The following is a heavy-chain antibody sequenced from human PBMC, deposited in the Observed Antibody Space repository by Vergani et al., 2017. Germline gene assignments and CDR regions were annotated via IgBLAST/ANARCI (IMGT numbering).Heavy chain of an antibody. CDR3: ARHSTVEWLVNLGLCYP. CDR1: GVSIRSSNYY. V-gene: IGHV4-39*01. Sequence: QLQLQESGPGLVKPSATLSLTCSGSGVSIRSSNYYWGWIRQPPGKGLEWIASNYYCGSTYYKPSLKTRVTQSVDRSKNQFSLKLSSVPAADTAVYFCARHSTVEWLVNLGLCYPWGKG. CDR2: NYYCGST. J-gene: IGHJ5*02. D-gene: IGHD6-19*01.